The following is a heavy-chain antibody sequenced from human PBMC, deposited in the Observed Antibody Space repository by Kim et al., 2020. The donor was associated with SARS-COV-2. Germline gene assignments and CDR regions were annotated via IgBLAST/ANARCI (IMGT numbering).Heavy chain of an antibody. V-gene: IGHV3-64D*06. Sequence: GGSLRLSCSASGFTFSSYAMHWVRQAPGKGLEYVSAISSNGGSTYYADSVKGRFTISRDNSKNTLYLQMSSLRAEDTAVYYCVKDFYGSGSYYHNWFDPWGQGTLVTVSS. J-gene: IGHJ5*02. CDR2: ISSNGGST. D-gene: IGHD3-10*01. CDR3: VKDFYGSGSYYHNWFDP. CDR1: GFTFSSYA.